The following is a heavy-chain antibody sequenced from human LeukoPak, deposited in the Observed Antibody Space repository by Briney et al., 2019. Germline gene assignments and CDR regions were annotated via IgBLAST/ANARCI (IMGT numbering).Heavy chain of an antibody. J-gene: IGHJ4*02. D-gene: IGHD3-3*01. Sequence: SETLSLTCAVYGGSFSGYYWSWIRQPPGKGLEWIGEINHSGSTNYNPSLKSRVTISVDTSKNQFSLKLSSVTAADTAVYYCARPNYDFWSGFIDYWGQGTLVSVSS. CDR3: ARPNYDFWSGFIDY. CDR1: GGSFSGYY. V-gene: IGHV4-34*01. CDR2: INHSGST.